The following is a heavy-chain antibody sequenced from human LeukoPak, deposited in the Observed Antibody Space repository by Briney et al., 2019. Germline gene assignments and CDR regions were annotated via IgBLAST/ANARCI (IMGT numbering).Heavy chain of an antibody. CDR2: VVPRFGAG. CDR1: GRPFRNYA. CDR3: ARVKPPANLHLVVVPAPYYYSGMDV. J-gene: IGHJ6*02. V-gene: IGHV1-69*13. Sequence: SVKVSCTASGRPFRNYAIRWVRQAPGQGLEWLGGVVPRFGAGNYAHKFQARVTTNADESMNTAYMLPTVLSSDDTAVYYCARVKPPANLHLVVVPAPYYYSGMDVWGQGTTVTVSS. D-gene: IGHD2-2*01.